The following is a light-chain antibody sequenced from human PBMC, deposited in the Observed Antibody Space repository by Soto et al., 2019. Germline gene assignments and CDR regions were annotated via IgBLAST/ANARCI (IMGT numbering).Light chain of an antibody. CDR3: QQYNNWPV. CDR2: KAS. V-gene: IGKV1-5*03. Sequence: DIQMTQSPSTLSASVGDRVTITCRASQSIGSWLAWYQQKPGKAPKLLIYKASSLESGVPSRFSGSGSGTEFTLTISSLQSEDFAVYYCQQYNNWPVFGGGTKVDIK. CDR1: QSIGSW. J-gene: IGKJ4*01.